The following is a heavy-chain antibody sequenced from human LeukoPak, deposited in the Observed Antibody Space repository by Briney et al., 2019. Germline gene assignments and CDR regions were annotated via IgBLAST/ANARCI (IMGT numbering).Heavy chain of an antibody. Sequence: ASVKVSCKVSGYPLTELSMHWVRQAPGKGLEWMGGFDPEDGETIYAQKFQGRVTMTEDTSTDTAYMELSSLRSEDTAVYYCATRGKYYYGSGSYYNGFDYWGQGTLVTVSS. CDR3: ATRGKYYYGSGSYYNGFDY. CDR1: GYPLTELS. CDR2: FDPEDGET. V-gene: IGHV1-24*01. J-gene: IGHJ4*02. D-gene: IGHD3-10*01.